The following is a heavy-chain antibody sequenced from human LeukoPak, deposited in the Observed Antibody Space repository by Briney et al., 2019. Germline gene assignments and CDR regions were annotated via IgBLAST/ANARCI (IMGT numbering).Heavy chain of an antibody. CDR3: ARDPSGWYGGPSNWFDP. CDR1: GGSISSGGYY. V-gene: IGHV4-31*03. Sequence: SETLSLTCTVSGGSISSGGYYWSWIRQHPGKGLEWIGYIYYSGSTYYNPSLKSRVTISVDTSKNQFSLKLSSVTAADTAVYYCARDPSGWYGGPSNWFDPWGQGTLVTVSS. D-gene: IGHD6-19*01. J-gene: IGHJ5*02. CDR2: IYYSGST.